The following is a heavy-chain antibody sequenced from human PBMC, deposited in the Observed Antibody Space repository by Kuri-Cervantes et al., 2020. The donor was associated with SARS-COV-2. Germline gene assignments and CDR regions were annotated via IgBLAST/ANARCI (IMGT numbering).Heavy chain of an antibody. CDR2: ISHDGKNK. D-gene: IGHD2-21*01. CDR3: AKDRVGVQDF. J-gene: IGHJ4*02. Sequence: GGSLRLSCAASGFNFSRTDMHWVRQAPGKGLEWVAVISHDGKNKKCIASGKGRFTISRDNSQNTLYLHMKSLRSEDTAMYYCAKDRVGVQDFWGQGTVVTVSS. V-gene: IGHV3-30*18. CDR1: GFNFSRTD.